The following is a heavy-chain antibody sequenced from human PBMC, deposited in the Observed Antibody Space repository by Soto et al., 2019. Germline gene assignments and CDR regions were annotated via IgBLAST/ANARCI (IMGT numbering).Heavy chain of an antibody. CDR2: IYYSGST. CDR3: ARERVYGSGYYIGP. Sequence: SETLSLTCTVSGGSISSSTYYWGWIRQPPGKGLEWIGYIYYSGSTYYNPSLKSRVTISVDTSKNQFSLKLSSVTAADTAVYYCARERVYGSGYYIGPLGQGPLVT. V-gene: IGHV4-30-4*08. CDR1: GGSISSSTYY. J-gene: IGHJ5*02. D-gene: IGHD3-10*01.